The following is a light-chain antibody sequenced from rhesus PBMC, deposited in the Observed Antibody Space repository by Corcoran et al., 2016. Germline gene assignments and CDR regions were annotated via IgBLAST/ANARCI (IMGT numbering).Light chain of an antibody. CDR3: QRYNDLVT. CDR1: QSVGST. V-gene: IGKV1-22*01. Sequence: DIQMTQSPSSLSASLGDTVTISCRASQSVGSTLAWYQQKQGKAPKLLIDKASTLETGVPSRFSGRGSGTEFTLPISSLQPEVSAPYYCQRYNDLVTFGGGTKVEI. J-gene: IGKJ4*01. CDR2: KAS.